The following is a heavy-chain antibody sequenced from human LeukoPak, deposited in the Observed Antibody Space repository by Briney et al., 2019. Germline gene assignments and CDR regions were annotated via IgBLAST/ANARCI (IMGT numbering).Heavy chain of an antibody. D-gene: IGHD6-6*01. CDR2: IIPILGIA. V-gene: IGHV1-69*02. CDR1: GGTFSSYT. CDR3: ARGMGYSSSSDFDY. Sequence: SVKVSCKASGGTFSSYTISWVRQAPGQGLEWMGRIIPILGIANYAQKFQGRVTITADKSTSTAYMEVSSLRSEDTAVYYCARGMGYSSSSDFDYWGQGTLVTVSS. J-gene: IGHJ4*02.